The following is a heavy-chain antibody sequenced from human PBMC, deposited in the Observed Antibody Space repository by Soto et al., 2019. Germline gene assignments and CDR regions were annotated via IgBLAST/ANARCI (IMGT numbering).Heavy chain of an antibody. Sequence: ASVKVSCKASGYTFTSYDINWVRQATGQGLEWMGWMNPNSGNTGYAQKFQGRVTMTRNTSISTAYMELSSLRSEDTAVYYCATFLYCSSTSCHQSAIPWGQGTLVTVSS. CDR1: GYTFTSYD. V-gene: IGHV1-8*01. J-gene: IGHJ5*02. CDR2: MNPNSGNT. CDR3: ATFLYCSSTSCHQSAIP. D-gene: IGHD2-2*01.